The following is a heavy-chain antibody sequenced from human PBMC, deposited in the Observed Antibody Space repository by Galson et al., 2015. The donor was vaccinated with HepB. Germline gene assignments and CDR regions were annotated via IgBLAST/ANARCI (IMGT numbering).Heavy chain of an antibody. CDR1: EFSFSNYW. J-gene: IGHJ4*02. V-gene: IGHV3-7*03. D-gene: IGHD3-16*02. CDR2: INQGAGEK. Sequence: SLRLSCAASEFSFSNYWMTWVRQAPGKGPEWVANINQGAGEKYYVDSVKGRFTISRDNAENSLYLQMNSLRAEDTAVYYCTTEGRYRSSAGIFEYWGQGALVTVSS. CDR3: TTEGRYRSSAGIFEY.